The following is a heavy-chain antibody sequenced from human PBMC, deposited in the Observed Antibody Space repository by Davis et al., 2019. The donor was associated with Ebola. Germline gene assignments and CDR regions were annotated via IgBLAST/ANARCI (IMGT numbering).Heavy chain of an antibody. CDR2: IYPGDSDT. J-gene: IGHJ6*02. V-gene: IGHV5-51*01. CDR1: AYSFTTYW. D-gene: IGHD6-6*01. Sequence: GESLKISCQGSAYSFTTYWIAWVRQLPGHGLEWVGIIYPGDSDTRYSPSFQGQVTISADKSINTAYLQWSSLKASDTAIYYCARRAEQLVGALDVWGQGTTVIVS. CDR3: ARRAEQLVGALDV.